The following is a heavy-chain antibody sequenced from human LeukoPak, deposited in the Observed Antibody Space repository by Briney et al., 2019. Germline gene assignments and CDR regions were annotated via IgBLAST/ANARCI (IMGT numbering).Heavy chain of an antibody. CDR3: ARGGEWSYDY. D-gene: IGHD3-3*01. Sequence: SETLSLTCAVSGYSISSGYYWGWIRQPPGKGLEWIGSIYHSGSTYYNPSLKSRVTISVDTSKNQFSLKLSSVTAADTAVYYCARGGEWSYDYWGQGTLVTVSS. V-gene: IGHV4-38-2*01. CDR2: IYHSGST. CDR1: GYSISSGYY. J-gene: IGHJ4*02.